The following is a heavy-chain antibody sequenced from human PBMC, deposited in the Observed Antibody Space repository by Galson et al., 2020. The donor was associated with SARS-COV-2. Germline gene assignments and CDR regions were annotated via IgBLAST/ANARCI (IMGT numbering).Heavy chain of an antibody. D-gene: IGHD6-13*01. Sequence: ETSETLSLTCTVSGGSISSYYWSWIRQPAGKGLEWIGRIYTSGSTNYNPSLKSRVTMSVDTSKNQFSLKLSSVTAADTAVYYCAREREGIAAAGTNFDYWGQGTLVTVSS. CDR1: GGSISSYY. J-gene: IGHJ4*02. V-gene: IGHV4-4*07. CDR2: IYTSGST. CDR3: AREREGIAAAGTNFDY.